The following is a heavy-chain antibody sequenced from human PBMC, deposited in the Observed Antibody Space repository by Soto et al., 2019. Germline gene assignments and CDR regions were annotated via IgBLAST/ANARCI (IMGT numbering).Heavy chain of an antibody. Sequence: QVQLVQSGAEVKKPGSSVKVSCKASGGTFSSYTITWVRQAPGQGLEWMGRIIPILAIANYAQKFQGRVTITADKSTSTAYMELSSLRSEDTAVYYCAKLAYCGGACYSFDYWGQGTLVTVSS. D-gene: IGHD2-21*02. CDR3: AKLAYCGGACYSFDY. V-gene: IGHV1-69*02. CDR1: GGTFSSYT. J-gene: IGHJ4*02. CDR2: IIPILAIA.